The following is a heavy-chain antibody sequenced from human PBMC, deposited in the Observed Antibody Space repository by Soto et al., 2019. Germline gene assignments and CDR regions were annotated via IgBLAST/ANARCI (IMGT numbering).Heavy chain of an antibody. Sequence: GGSLRLSCAASGFTFSSYGMHWVRQAPGKGLEWVAVISYDGSNKYYADSVKGRFTISRDNSKNTLYLQMNSLRAEDTAVYYCAKDKADMWFGESPFDYWGQGTLVTVSS. CDR2: ISYDGSNK. D-gene: IGHD3-10*01. J-gene: IGHJ4*02. CDR1: GFTFSSYG. CDR3: AKDKADMWFGESPFDY. V-gene: IGHV3-30*18.